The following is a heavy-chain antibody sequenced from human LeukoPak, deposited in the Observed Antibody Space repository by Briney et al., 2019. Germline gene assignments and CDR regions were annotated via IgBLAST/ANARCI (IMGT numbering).Heavy chain of an antibody. CDR1: GFTFSSYA. CDR2: ISDDGSNK. J-gene: IGHJ4*02. CDR3: TRSGYRHPYHFDS. D-gene: IGHD3-22*01. V-gene: IGHV3-30*14. Sequence: AGRSLRLSCAASGFTFSSYAMNWVRQAPGKGLEWVAVISDDGSNKYDADSVKGRFTISRDNSKNTLSLQMNSLRVEDTAIYYCTRSGYRHPYHFDSWGQGTLVTVSS.